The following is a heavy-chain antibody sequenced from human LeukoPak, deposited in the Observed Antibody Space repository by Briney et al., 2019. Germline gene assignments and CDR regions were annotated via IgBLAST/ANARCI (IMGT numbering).Heavy chain of an antibody. J-gene: IGHJ4*02. D-gene: IGHD6-19*01. V-gene: IGHV3-33*08. CDR3: ARVNGQWLVPNFDY. CDR1: GFTFSSYG. CDR2: IWYGGSNK. Sequence: GRSLRLSCAASGFTFSSYGMHWVRQAPGKGLEWVAVIWYGGSNKYYVDSVKGRFTISRDNAKNSLYLQMNSLRAEDTAVYYCARVNGQWLVPNFDYWGQGTLVTVSS.